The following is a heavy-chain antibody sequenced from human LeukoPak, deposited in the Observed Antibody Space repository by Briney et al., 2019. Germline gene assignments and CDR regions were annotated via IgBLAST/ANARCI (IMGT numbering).Heavy chain of an antibody. J-gene: IGHJ6*02. D-gene: IGHD1-1*01. CDR1: GFTVTKNY. Sequence: PGGSLRLSCAVSGFTVTKNYISWVRQAPGKGLEWVSVIYSDGSTYYADSVKGRFIISRDNSKNTVYLQMNRLGVEDTAVYYCARDDRDADDTRGYYALDVWGQGTTVTVS. CDR2: IYSDGST. CDR3: ARDDRDADDTRGYYALDV. V-gene: IGHV3-66*01.